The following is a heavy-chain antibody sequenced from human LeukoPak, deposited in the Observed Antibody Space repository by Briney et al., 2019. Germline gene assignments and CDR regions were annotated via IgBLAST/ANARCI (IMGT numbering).Heavy chain of an antibody. Sequence: PGGSLRPSCAVSGFTPSSFAMHWVRQAPGKGREWGAVISTDGSNKYNADPVKGRFTISRDNSRNTHYLQMNSQRAEDTAVYYCAREGGLYYYESSGLDFDYWGQGTLVTVSS. CDR1: GFTPSSFA. CDR3: AREGGLYYYESSGLDFDY. CDR2: ISTDGSNK. V-gene: IGHV3-30-3*01. J-gene: IGHJ4*02. D-gene: IGHD3-22*01.